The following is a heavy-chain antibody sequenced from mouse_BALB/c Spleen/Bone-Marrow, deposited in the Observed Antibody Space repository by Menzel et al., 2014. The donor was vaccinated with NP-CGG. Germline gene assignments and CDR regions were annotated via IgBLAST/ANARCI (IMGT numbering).Heavy chain of an antibody. CDR2: INPYNDDT. Sequence: VQLKESGPELVKPGASVKMSCKASGYTFTSYVMHWVKQKPGLGLEWIGYINPYNDDTEYNEKFKGKATLTSDKSSSTAYMELSSLTSEDSAVFYCARPLYGYDWYFDDWGAGTTVTVSS. CDR1: GYTFTSYV. D-gene: IGHD2-2*01. J-gene: IGHJ1*01. CDR3: ARPLYGYDWYFDD. V-gene: IGHV1-14*01.